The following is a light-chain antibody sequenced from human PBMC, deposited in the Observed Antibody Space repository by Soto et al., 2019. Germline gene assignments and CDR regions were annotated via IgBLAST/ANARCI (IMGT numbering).Light chain of an antibody. V-gene: IGKV1-39*01. J-gene: IGKJ1*01. CDR1: QSISGF. CDR2: AAS. CDR3: QQSYSTPQT. Sequence: DIQMTQSPSALSASVGDRVTITCRASQSISGFLNWYQQKPGKAPKNLIYAASSLQTGVPSTFSGSGSGTDFTLTISSLQPEDFATYYCQQSYSTPQTFGRGTKVEVK.